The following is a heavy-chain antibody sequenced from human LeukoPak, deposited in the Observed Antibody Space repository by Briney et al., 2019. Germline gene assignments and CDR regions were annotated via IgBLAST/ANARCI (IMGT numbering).Heavy chain of an antibody. J-gene: IGHJ6*03. Sequence: SETLSLTCAVSGYSISSGYYWGWIRQPPGKGLEWIGSIYHSGSTYYNPSLKSRVTISVDTSKNQFSLKLSSVTAADTAVYYCASARYSYGSYYYYYMDVWGKGTTVTVSS. D-gene: IGHD5-18*01. CDR3: ASARYSYGSYYYYYMDV. CDR2: IYHSGST. CDR1: GYSISSGYY. V-gene: IGHV4-38-2*01.